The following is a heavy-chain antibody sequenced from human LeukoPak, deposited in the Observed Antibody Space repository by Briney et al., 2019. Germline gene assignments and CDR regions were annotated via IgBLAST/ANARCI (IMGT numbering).Heavy chain of an antibody. Sequence: GASVKVSCKASGGTFISYAISWVRQAPGQGLEWMGGIIPIFGTANYAQKFQGRVTITADESTSTAYMELSSLRSEDTAVYYCASHYYYDSSGYQKSYYYYYGMDVWGQGTTVTVSS. CDR2: IIPIFGTA. CDR1: GGTFISYA. V-gene: IGHV1-69*13. J-gene: IGHJ6*02. CDR3: ASHYYYDSSGYQKSYYYYYGMDV. D-gene: IGHD3-22*01.